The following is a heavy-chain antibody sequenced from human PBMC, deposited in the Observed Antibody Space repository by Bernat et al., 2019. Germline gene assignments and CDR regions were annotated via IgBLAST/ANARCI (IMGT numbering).Heavy chain of an antibody. CDR1: GFTFSSYA. CDR2: ILYDGSNK. V-gene: IGHV3-30*01. Sequence: QVQLVESGGGVVQPGRSLRLSCAASGFTFSSYAMHWVRQAPVKGLEWVAVILYDGSNKYYADSVKGRFTISRDNSKNTLYLQMNSLRAEDTAVYYCAWDHPRAVAADPSDNWGQGTLVTVSS. D-gene: IGHD6-19*01. J-gene: IGHJ4*02. CDR3: AWDHPRAVAADPSDN.